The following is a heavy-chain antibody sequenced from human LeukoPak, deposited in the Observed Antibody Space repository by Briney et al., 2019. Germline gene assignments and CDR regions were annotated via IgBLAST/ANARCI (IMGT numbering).Heavy chain of an antibody. CDR2: LFASGKT. D-gene: IGHD4-11*01. V-gene: IGHV3-53*01. CDR1: GFTFSKYG. J-gene: IGHJ4*01. Sequence: GSLRLSCAASGFTFSKYGMNWVRQAPGKGLEWVALLFASGKTYYADSVKGRFTISGDPSKSTLHLQMNSLRFEDTALYFCAGSVYSQPDQWGQGTQVAVSS. CDR3: AGSVYSQPDQ.